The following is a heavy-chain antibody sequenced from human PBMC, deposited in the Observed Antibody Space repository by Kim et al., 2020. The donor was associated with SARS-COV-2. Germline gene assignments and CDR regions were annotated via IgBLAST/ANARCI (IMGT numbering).Heavy chain of an antibody. CDR3: ARAGGVCSGGSCLDY. J-gene: IGHJ4*02. Sequence: PSPKSRVTISVDTSKNQFSLKLSSVTAADTAVYYCARAGGVCSGGSCLDYWGQGTLVTVSS. D-gene: IGHD2-15*01. V-gene: IGHV4-59*01.